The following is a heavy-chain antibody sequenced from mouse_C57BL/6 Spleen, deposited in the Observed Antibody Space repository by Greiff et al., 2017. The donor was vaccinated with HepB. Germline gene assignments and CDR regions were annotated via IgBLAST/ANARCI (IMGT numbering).Heavy chain of an antibody. Sequence: QVQLQQPGAELVRPGTSVKLSCKASGYTFTSYWMHWVKQRPGQGLEWIGVIDPSDSYTNYNQKFKGKATLTVDTSSSTAYMQLSSLTSEDSAVYYCARDAPFDYWGQGTTLTVSS. CDR1: GYTFTSYW. CDR3: ARDAPFDY. V-gene: IGHV1-59*01. J-gene: IGHJ2*01. CDR2: IDPSDSYT.